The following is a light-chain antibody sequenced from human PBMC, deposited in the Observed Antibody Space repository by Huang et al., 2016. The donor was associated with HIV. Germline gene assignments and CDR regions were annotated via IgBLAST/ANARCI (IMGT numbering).Light chain of an antibody. CDR3: QQRRNWLT. CDR1: QSITQY. V-gene: IGKV3-11*01. Sequence: EIVLTQSPATLSLSPGERATLSCRASQSITQYLAGYQHKPGQAPRLLSYDASTRATVIPGMVSGSGSGTDFTLTISSLEPEDFAVYYCQQRRNWLTFGGGTKVEIK. CDR2: DAS. J-gene: IGKJ4*01.